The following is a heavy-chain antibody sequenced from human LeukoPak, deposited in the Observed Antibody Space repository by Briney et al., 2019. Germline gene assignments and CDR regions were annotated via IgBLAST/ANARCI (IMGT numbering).Heavy chain of an antibody. CDR3: ARGPSYCDF. CDR2: ISYSGST. Sequence: SETLSLTCAVYGGSFSGYYWSWVRQHPGKGLEWIGYISYSGSTYYNPSLKSRVSVSLDTSKSQFSLKLTSVTAADTAVYFCARGPSYCDFWGQGTLVTVSS. CDR1: GGSFSGYY. V-gene: IGHV4-31*11. J-gene: IGHJ4*02.